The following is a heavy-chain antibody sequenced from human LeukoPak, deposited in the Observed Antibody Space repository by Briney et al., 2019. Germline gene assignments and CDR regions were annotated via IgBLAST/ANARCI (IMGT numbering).Heavy chain of an antibody. J-gene: IGHJ5*02. CDR1: GYSISSGYY. V-gene: IGHV4-38-2*02. D-gene: IGHD3-10*01. CDR3: VRDRGGRLLWFGEYNWFDP. Sequence: PSETLSLTCAVSGYSISSGYYWGWIRQPPGKGLEWIGSIYHSGSTYYNPSLKSRVTISVDTSKNQFSLKLSSVTAADTAVYYCVRDRGGRLLWFGEYNWFDPWGQGTLVTVSS. CDR2: IYHSGST.